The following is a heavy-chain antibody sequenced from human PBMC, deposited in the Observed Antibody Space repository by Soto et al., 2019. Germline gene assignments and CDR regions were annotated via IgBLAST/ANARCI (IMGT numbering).Heavy chain of an antibody. Sequence: QVHLVESGGGLVRPGGSLRLSCITSGFTFSDYYMSWIRQAPGKGLEWISYISSRNNDTNYADSVKGRFTISRDNAKESLFLQMNSLRDEDTAVYYCARSVVSSTRFDPWGQGTLVTVSS. J-gene: IGHJ5*02. V-gene: IGHV3-11*06. CDR1: GFTFSDYY. CDR3: ARSVVSSTRFDP. D-gene: IGHD6-13*01. CDR2: ISSRNNDT.